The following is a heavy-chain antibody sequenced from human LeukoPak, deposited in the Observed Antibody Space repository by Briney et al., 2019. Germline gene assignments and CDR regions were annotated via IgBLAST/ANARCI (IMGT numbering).Heavy chain of an antibody. CDR3: ARRGTGHGMDV. Sequence: GGSLRLSCAASGFTFSSYGMHWVRQAPGKGLEWVAVISYDGSNKYYADSVKGRFTISRDNAKNTLFLQMNSLRAEDTAVYYCARRGTGHGMDVWGQGTTVIVSS. V-gene: IGHV3-30*03. CDR1: GFTFSSYG. CDR2: ISYDGSNK. D-gene: IGHD1-1*01. J-gene: IGHJ6*02.